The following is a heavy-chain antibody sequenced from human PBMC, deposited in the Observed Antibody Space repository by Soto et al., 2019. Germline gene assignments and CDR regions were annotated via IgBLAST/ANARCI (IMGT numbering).Heavy chain of an antibody. CDR2: ISGSGGST. CDR1: GFTFSSYA. CDR3: LSCSGGSCYSGGYYYYGMDV. J-gene: IGHJ6*02. D-gene: IGHD2-15*01. Sequence: PGGSLRLSCAASGFTFSSYAMSWVRQAPGKGLEWVSAISGSGGSTYYADSVKGRFTISRDNSKNTLYLQMNSLRAEDPAVYYCLSCSGGSCYSGGYYYYGMDVWGQGTTVTVSS. V-gene: IGHV3-23*01.